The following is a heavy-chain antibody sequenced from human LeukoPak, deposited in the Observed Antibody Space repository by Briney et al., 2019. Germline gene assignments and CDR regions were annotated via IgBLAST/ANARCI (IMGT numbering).Heavy chain of an antibody. CDR1: GGTFSSYA. CDR3: ARAMVVTTDDNWFDP. Sequence: SVKVSCKASGGTFSSYAISWVRQAPGQGLEWMGRIIPIFGIANCAQKFQGRVTITADKSTSTAYMELSSLRSEDTAVYYCARAMVVTTDDNWFDPWGQGTLVTVSS. D-gene: IGHD3-22*01. CDR2: IIPIFGIA. V-gene: IGHV1-69*04. J-gene: IGHJ5*02.